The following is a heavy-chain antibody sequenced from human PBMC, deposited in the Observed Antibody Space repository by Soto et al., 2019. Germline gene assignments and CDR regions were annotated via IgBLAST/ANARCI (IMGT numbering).Heavy chain of an antibody. CDR1: GASGKTGGYY. J-gene: IGHJ6*03. CDR2: IYYSGST. Sequence: SETLSLTCTVSGASGKTGGYYWTWIRQFPGKGLEWIGYIYYSGSTNYNPSLKSRITISADTSKNQVSLKLTSVTAADTAVYSCARHPVRGILGDYYMDVWGKGTTVTVSS. CDR3: ARHPVRGILGDYYMDV. V-gene: IGHV4-61*08. D-gene: IGHD3-10*01.